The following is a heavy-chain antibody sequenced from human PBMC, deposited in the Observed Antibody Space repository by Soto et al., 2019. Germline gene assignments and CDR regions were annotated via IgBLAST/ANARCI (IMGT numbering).Heavy chain of an antibody. J-gene: IGHJ5*02. CDR3: AKDRALLWFGSPGSFGP. CDR1: GFTFSSYG. V-gene: IGHV3-30*18. Sequence: QVQLVESGGGVVQPGRSLRLSCAASGFTFSSYGMHWVRQAPGKGLEWVAVISYDGSNKYYADSVKGRFTISRDNSKNTLYLQMNSLRAEDTAVYYCAKDRALLWFGSPGSFGPWGQGTLVTVSS. D-gene: IGHD3-10*01. CDR2: ISYDGSNK.